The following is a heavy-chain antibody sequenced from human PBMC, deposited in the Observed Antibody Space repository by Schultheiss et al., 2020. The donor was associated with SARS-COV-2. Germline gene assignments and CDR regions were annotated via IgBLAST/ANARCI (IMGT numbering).Heavy chain of an antibody. CDR3: AKVGPGIAVAGVDY. V-gene: IGHV3-30*02. CDR1: GFTFSSYG. Sequence: GSLRLSCAASGFTFSSYGMHWVRQAPGKGLEWVAFIRYDGSNKYYADSVKGRFTISRDNSKNTLYLQMNSLRAEDTAVYYCAKVGPGIAVAGVDYWGQGTLVTVSS. J-gene: IGHJ4*02. D-gene: IGHD6-19*01. CDR2: IRYDGSNK.